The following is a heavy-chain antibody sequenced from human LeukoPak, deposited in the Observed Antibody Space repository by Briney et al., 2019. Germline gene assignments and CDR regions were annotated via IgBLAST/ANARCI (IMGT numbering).Heavy chain of an antibody. J-gene: IGHJ6*02. CDR1: GYTFTGYY. D-gene: IGHD2-2*01. CDR3: ARAGLPRYCSSTSCYYYYGMDV. Sequence: ASVKVSCKASGYTFTGYYMHWVRQAPGQGLEWMGWINPSSGGTNYAQKFQGRVTMTRDTSISTAYMELSRLRSDDTAVYYCARAGLPRYCSSTSCYYYYGMDVWGQGTTVTVSS. CDR2: INPSSGGT. V-gene: IGHV1-2*02.